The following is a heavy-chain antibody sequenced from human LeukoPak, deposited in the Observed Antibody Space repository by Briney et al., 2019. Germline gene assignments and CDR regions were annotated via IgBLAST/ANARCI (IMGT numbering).Heavy chain of an antibody. Sequence: PSETLPLTCTVSGGSITIGGYYWSWVRQHPGKGLEWIGYMYYGGNTYYSPSLKSRVSISADTSKNQFSLRLSSVTAADTAVYYCARGDYYDSSGYYYVRYWGQGTQVTVSS. J-gene: IGHJ4*02. CDR1: GGSITIGGYY. CDR2: MYYGGNT. CDR3: ARGDYYDSSGYYYVRY. D-gene: IGHD3-22*01. V-gene: IGHV4-31*03.